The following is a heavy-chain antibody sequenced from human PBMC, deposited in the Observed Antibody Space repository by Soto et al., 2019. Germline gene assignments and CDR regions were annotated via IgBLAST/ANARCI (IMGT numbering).Heavy chain of an antibody. CDR3: ARGGRLYYDSSGYYFDIDY. CDR1: GFTFSSYW. D-gene: IGHD3-22*01. CDR2: INSDGSST. J-gene: IGHJ4*02. V-gene: IGHV3-74*01. Sequence: GGSLRLSCAASGFTFSSYWMHWVRQAPGKGLVWVSRINSDGSSTSYADSVKGRFTISRDNAKNTLYLQMNSLRAEDTAVYYCARGGRLYYDSSGYYFDIDYWGQGPLVTVSS.